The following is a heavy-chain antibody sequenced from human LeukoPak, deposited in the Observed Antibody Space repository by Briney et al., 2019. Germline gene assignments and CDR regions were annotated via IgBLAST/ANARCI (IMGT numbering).Heavy chain of an antibody. D-gene: IGHD3-10*01. CDR2: ISAGGGNT. CDR3: AKYMVRGVPITGYYYYYGMDV. Sequence: PGESLRLSCAASGFTFSAHAMSWVRQAPGKGLEWVSGISAGGGNTYTAASVLGRFTISRDNSKNTLYLQMNGLRVEDTAVYYCAKYMVRGVPITGYYYYYGMDVWGQGTTVTVSS. CDR1: GFTFSAHA. V-gene: IGHV3-23*01. J-gene: IGHJ6*02.